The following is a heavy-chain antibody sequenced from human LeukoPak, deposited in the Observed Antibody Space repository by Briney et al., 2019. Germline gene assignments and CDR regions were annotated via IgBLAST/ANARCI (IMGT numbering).Heavy chain of an antibody. Sequence: SETLSLTCAVYGGSFSGYYWSWIRQPPGKGLEWIGEINHSGSTNYNPSLKSRVTISVDTSKNQFSLKLSSVTAADTAVNYCARSYCSSTSCYAAYYYYMDVWGKGTTVTVSS. V-gene: IGHV4-34*01. J-gene: IGHJ6*03. CDR2: INHSGST. D-gene: IGHD2-2*01. CDR3: ARSYCSSTSCYAAYYYYMDV. CDR1: GGSFSGYY.